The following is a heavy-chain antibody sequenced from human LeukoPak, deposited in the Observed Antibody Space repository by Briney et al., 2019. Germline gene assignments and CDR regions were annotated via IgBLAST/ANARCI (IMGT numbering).Heavy chain of an antibody. D-gene: IGHD3-9*01. CDR1: GYTFTSYG. CDR2: INPNSGGT. V-gene: IGHV1-2*02. J-gene: IGHJ4*02. Sequence: GASVKVSCKASGYTFTSYGISWVRQAPGQGLEWMGWINPNSGGTNCAQKFQGRVTMTRDTSISTAYMELSRLRSDDTAVYYCARAYYDILTGYLPPPDYWGQGTLVTVSS. CDR3: ARAYYDILTGYLPPPDY.